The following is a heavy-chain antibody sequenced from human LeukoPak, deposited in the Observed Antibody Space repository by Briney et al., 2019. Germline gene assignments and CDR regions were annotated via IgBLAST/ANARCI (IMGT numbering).Heavy chain of an antibody. Sequence: PGRSLRLSCAASGFTFDDYAMHWVRQAPGKGLEWVALIWHDGSKEYYADSVKGRFTVSRDNSKNTLYLQMNNLRGEDTAVYYCARGRAPAAGYYWYVDLWGRGTLVPVSS. CDR1: GFTFDDYA. V-gene: IGHV3-33*08. D-gene: IGHD6-13*01. CDR3: ARGRAPAAGYYWYVDL. CDR2: IWHDGSKE. J-gene: IGHJ2*01.